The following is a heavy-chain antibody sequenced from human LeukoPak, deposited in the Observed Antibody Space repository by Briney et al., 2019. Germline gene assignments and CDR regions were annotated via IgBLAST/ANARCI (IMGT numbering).Heavy chain of an antibody. CDR3: ARSYCSGLSCYLFDY. D-gene: IGHD2-15*01. CDR2: ISYDGSNE. J-gene: IGHJ4*02. V-gene: IGHV3-30*03. CDR1: GFTFSSYG. Sequence: GRSLRLSCAASGFTFSSYGIHWVRQAPGEGLEWVALISYDGSNEYYADSVKGRFTISRDNPKNTLNLQMNSLRAEDTAVYYCARSYCSGLSCYLFDYWGQGTLVAVSS.